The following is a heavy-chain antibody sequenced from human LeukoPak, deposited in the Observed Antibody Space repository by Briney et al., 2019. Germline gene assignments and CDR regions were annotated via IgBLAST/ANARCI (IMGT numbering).Heavy chain of an antibody. Sequence: GRSLRLSCAASGFTFSSYGMHWVRQAPGKGLEWVAVISYDGSNKYYADSVKGRFTISRDNSMNTLYLQMNSLRAEDTAVYYCAKGSSGWPRGPFDYWGQGTLVTVSS. CDR3: AKGSSGWPRGPFDY. V-gene: IGHV3-30*18. CDR1: GFTFSSYG. J-gene: IGHJ4*02. CDR2: ISYDGSNK. D-gene: IGHD6-19*01.